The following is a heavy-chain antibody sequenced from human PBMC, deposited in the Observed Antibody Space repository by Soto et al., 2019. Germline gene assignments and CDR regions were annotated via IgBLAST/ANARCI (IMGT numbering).Heavy chain of an antibody. D-gene: IGHD2-2*01. Sequence: HPGGSLRLSCAASGFTFSNYGMHWVRQAPGKGLDWVATISYDGSYKSYADSVKGRFTISRDNSKNTLYVEMNSLRGEDTAVYYCAKDREDIVVVPVAPLMSLGMDYWGQGTLVTVSS. CDR3: AKDREDIVVVPVAPLMSLGMDY. CDR1: GFTFSNYG. V-gene: IGHV3-30*18. CDR2: ISYDGSYK. J-gene: IGHJ4*02.